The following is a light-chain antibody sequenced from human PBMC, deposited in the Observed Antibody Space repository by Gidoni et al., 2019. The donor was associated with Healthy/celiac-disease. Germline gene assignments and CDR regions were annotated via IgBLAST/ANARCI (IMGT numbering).Light chain of an antibody. CDR3: QQRSNWPPWP. CDR2: DAA. J-gene: IGKJ1*01. Sequence: EIVLTQSPATLSLSPGERATLSCRASQSVSSYLAWYQQKPGQAPRLLIYDAANRATSSPARCSGSGSGTDFTLTISSLEPEDFAVYYCQQRSNWPPWPFGQGTKVEIK. CDR1: QSVSSY. V-gene: IGKV3-11*01.